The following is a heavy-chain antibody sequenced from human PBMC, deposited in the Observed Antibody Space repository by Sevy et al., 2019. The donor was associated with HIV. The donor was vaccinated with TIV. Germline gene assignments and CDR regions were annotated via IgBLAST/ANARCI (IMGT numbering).Heavy chain of an antibody. Sequence: SETLSLTCTVSGGSISSGGYYWSWIRQHPGKGLEWIGYIYYSGSTYYNPSLKSRVTISVDTSKNQFSLKLSSVTAADTAVHYCARGVDGYNFPDYWGQGTLVTVSS. V-gene: IGHV4-31*03. CDR3: ARGVDGYNFPDY. CDR1: GGSISSGGYY. D-gene: IGHD5-12*01. J-gene: IGHJ4*02. CDR2: IYYSGST.